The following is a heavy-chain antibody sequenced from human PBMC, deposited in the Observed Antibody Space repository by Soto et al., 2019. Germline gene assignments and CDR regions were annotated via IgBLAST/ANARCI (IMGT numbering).Heavy chain of an antibody. D-gene: IGHD3-22*01. CDR2: ISYDGSNK. V-gene: IGHV3-30*18. J-gene: IGHJ4*02. Sequence: QVQLVESGGGVVQPGRSLRLYCAASGFTFSSYGMHWVRQAPGKGLEWVAVISYDGSNKYYADSVKGRFTISRDNSKNTLYLQMNSLRAEDTAVYYCAKDLYPYYDSSGYHDYWGQGTLVTVSS. CDR1: GFTFSSYG. CDR3: AKDLYPYYDSSGYHDY.